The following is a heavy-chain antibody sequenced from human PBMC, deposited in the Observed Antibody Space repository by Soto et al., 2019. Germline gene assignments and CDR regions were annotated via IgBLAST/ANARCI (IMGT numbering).Heavy chain of an antibody. D-gene: IGHD3-10*01. CDR1: GFTFSSYS. J-gene: IGHJ5*02. CDR3: ARDTYYYGSGSYGP. CDR2: ISSSSSYI. V-gene: IGHV3-21*01. Sequence: EVQLVESGGGLVKPGGSLRLSCAASGFTFSSYSMNWVRQAPGKGLEWVSSISSSSSYIYYADSVKGRFTISRDNAKNPLYLKMNSLRAEDTAVYYCARDTYYYGSGSYGPWGQGTLVTVSS.